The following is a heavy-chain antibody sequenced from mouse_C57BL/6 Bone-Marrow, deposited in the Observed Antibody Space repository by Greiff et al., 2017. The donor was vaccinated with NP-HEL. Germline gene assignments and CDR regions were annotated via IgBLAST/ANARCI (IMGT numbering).Heavy chain of an antibody. J-gene: IGHJ1*03. Sequence: EVQRVESGGGLVKPGGSLKLSCAASGFTFSSYAMSWVRQTPAKRLAWVATISDGGSYTYSPDNVKGRFTISRDNAKNNLYLQMSHLKSEDTAMYYCARDTMVTTGDDVWGTGTTVTVSS. CDR2: ISDGGSYT. V-gene: IGHV5-4*01. D-gene: IGHD2-2*01. CDR1: GFTFSSYA. CDR3: ARDTMVTTGDDV.